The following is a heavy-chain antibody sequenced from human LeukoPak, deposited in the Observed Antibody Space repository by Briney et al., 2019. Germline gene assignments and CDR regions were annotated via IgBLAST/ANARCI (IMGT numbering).Heavy chain of an antibody. Sequence: SETLSLTCTVSGGSISSYYWSWIRQPPGKGLEWIGYIYYSGSTNYNPSLKSRVTMSVDTSKNQFSLKLSSVTAADTAVYYCARDHFTCSSTSCYSIARPRQYYYYGMDVWGQGTTVTVSS. CDR2: IYYSGST. J-gene: IGHJ6*02. D-gene: IGHD2-2*02. CDR1: GGSISSYY. V-gene: IGHV4-59*12. CDR3: ARDHFTCSSTSCYSIARPRQYYYYGMDV.